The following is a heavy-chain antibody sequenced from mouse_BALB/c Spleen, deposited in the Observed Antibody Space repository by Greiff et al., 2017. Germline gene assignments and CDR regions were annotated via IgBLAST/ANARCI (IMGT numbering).Heavy chain of an antibody. CDR3: AKKGGNYEEGAMDY. Sequence: VKLVESGPSLVQPSQSLSITCTVSGFSLTSYGVHWVRQSPGKGLEWLGVIWRGESTDYNAAFMSRLSITKDNSKSQVFFKMNSLQADDTAIYYCAKKGGNYEEGAMDYWGQGTSVTVSS. D-gene: IGHD2-1*01. V-gene: IGHV2-5-1*01. J-gene: IGHJ4*01. CDR1: GFSLTSYG. CDR2: IWRGEST.